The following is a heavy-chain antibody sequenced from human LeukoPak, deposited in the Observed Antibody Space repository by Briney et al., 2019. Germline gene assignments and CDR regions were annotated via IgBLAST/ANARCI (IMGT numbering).Heavy chain of an antibody. Sequence: GGSLTLSCVVSGFLFSNFAMTWVRQAPGKGGVCVSCISSSGGSTDNEDSVKGRFTISRDNSKNTLYLQMNSLRAEDTAVYYCAKSYGDFGHYYYGIDVWGQGTTVTVSS. D-gene: IGHD4-17*01. CDR2: ISSSGGST. V-gene: IGHV3-23*01. CDR1: GFLFSNFA. J-gene: IGHJ6*02. CDR3: AKSYGDFGHYYYGIDV.